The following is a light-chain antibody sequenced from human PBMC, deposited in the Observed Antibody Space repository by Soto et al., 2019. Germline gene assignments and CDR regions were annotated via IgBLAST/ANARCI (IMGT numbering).Light chain of an antibody. CDR2: EAS. J-gene: IGKJ4*01. V-gene: IGKV1-17*01. Sequence: DIQMTQSPSSLSASVGDRVTITCRASENIKTFLHWYQQKPGKAPERLIYEASVLQSGVPSRFSGSGSGTEFTLTVSSLQPEDFATYYCVQHYSYPLTFGGGTKVDIK. CDR3: VQHYSYPLT. CDR1: ENIKTF.